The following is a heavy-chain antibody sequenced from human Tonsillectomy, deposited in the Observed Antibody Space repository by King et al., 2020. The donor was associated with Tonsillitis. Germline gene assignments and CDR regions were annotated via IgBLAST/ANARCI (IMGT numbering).Heavy chain of an antibody. V-gene: IGHV1-2*02. CDR1: GFFFTDYF. J-gene: IGHJ3*02. Sequence: VQLVQSGAEVKKPGASVKVSCKASGFFFTDYFMHWVRQAPGQGLEWMGWINPNSGDTKYAQQFQGRVILTRDASTSTGYMELSSLRSDDTAVYYCARDIPGVTTWDGAFDNWGQGTMVTVSS. CDR2: INPNSGDT. CDR3: ARDIPGVTTWDGAFDN. D-gene: IGHD2-2*02.